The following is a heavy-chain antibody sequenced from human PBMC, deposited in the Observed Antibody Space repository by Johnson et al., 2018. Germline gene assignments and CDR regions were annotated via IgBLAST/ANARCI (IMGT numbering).Heavy chain of an antibody. Sequence: VQLVQSGGGLVQPGRSLRLSCAASGFTFDDYTMHWVRQAPGKGLEWVSLISWDGGSTYYADSVKGRFTISRDNSKNSLYLQMNSLRTEDTALYFCAKDSSHAEFFHHWGQGTLVTVSA. V-gene: IGHV3-43*01. CDR2: ISWDGGST. J-gene: IGHJ1*01. CDR1: GFTFDDYT. CDR3: AKDSSHAEFFHH.